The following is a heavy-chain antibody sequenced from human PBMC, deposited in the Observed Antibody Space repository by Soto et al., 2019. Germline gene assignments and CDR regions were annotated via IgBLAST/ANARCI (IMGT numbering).Heavy chain of an antibody. Sequence: QVQLVQSGAEVKKPGSSVKVSCKPSGTTFDSFTFAWVRQAPGQGLELLGGFVPMFGSASIAQRFRGRVRITADASTGTGYMEMSDLRSDDSAIYYCAREDDTTGHYSWFDPWGPGTLVTVSS. CDR3: AREDDTTGHYSWFDP. V-gene: IGHV1-69*01. D-gene: IGHD3-9*01. CDR1: GTTFDSFT. CDR2: FVPMFGSA. J-gene: IGHJ5*02.